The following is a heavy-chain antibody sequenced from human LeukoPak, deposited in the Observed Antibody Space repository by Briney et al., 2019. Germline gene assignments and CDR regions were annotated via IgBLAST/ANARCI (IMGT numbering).Heavy chain of an antibody. V-gene: IGHV3-23*01. J-gene: IGHJ4*02. CDR2: ISDWGDYI. CDR3: AKNRGTGLAFYDY. D-gene: IGHD1-1*01. Sequence: GGSLRLSCAASGFTFSTYAMTWVRQAPGKGLEWVSAISDWGDYIYYTDSVKGRFTTSRDNSKNTLYLVMSSLRVEDTAVYYCAKNRGTGLAFYDYWGQGTQVTVSS. CDR1: GFTFSTYA.